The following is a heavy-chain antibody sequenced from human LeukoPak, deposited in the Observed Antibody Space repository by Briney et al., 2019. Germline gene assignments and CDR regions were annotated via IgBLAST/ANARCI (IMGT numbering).Heavy chain of an antibody. CDR1: DGSIGSHS. CDR3: AREREGSTMTTRRPFDV. D-gene: IGHD4-17*01. V-gene: IGHV4-59*11. J-gene: IGHJ3*01. CDR2: MCYSGST. Sequence: PSETLSLTCTVSDGSIGSHSWSWIRQPPGKGLEWIGYMCYSGSTKYKPSLKSRVIISVDMSKNQFSLKLSSVTAADTAVYHCAREREGSTMTTRRPFDVWGQGTMVTVSS.